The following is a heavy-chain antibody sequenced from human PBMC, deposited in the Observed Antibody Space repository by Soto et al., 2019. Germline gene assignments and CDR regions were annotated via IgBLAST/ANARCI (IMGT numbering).Heavy chain of an antibody. J-gene: IGHJ4*02. CDR1: GFTFSSYA. CDR2: ISGSGGST. D-gene: IGHD3-3*01. V-gene: IGHV3-23*01. CDR3: AKDPDAFWSGYYSFDY. Sequence: EVQLLESGGGLVQPGGSLRLSCAASGFTFSSYAMSWVRQAPGKGLEWVSAISGSGGSTYYTDSVKGRFTISRDNSKNTLYLQMNSLRAEDTAVYYCAKDPDAFWSGYYSFDYWGQGTLVTVSS.